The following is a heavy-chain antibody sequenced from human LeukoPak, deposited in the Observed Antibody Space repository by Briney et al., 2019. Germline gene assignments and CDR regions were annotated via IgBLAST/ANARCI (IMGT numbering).Heavy chain of an antibody. V-gene: IGHV4-30-4*08. J-gene: IGHJ4*02. CDR2: IYYSGST. Sequence: LRLSCAASGFTFSSYAMSWVRQAPGKGLEWIGYIYYSGSTYYNPSLKSRVTIPVDTSKNQFSLKLSSVTAADTAVYYCARALGYRSSTSCYLLDYWGQGTLVTVSS. D-gene: IGHD2-2*01. CDR3: ARALGYRSSTSCYLLDY. CDR1: GFTFSSYA.